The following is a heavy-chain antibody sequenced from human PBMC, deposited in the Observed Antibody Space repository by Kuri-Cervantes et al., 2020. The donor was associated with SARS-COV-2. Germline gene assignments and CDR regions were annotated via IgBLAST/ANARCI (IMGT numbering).Heavy chain of an antibody. CDR3: ARHRMADAFDI. CDR1: GGSFSGYY. V-gene: IGHV4-34*01. Sequence: GSLRLSFAVYGGSFSGYYWSWIRQPPGKGLEWIGEINHSGSTNYNPSLKSRVTISVDTSKNQFSLKLSSVTAADTAVYYCARHRMADAFDIWGQGTMVTVSS. D-gene: IGHD2-8*01. J-gene: IGHJ3*02. CDR2: INHSGST.